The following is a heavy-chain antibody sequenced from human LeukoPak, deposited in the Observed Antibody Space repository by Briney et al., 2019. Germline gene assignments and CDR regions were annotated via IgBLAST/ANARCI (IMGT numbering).Heavy chain of an antibody. J-gene: IGHJ4*02. CDR1: GFTFSDYY. Sequence: GGSLRLSCAASGFTFSDYYMSWIRQAPGKGLEWVSYISSSGSTIYYADSVKGRFTISRDNAKNSLYLQMNSLRAEDTAVYYCASLVATLLDYYFDYWVQGTLVTVSS. D-gene: IGHD5-12*01. V-gene: IGHV3-11*01. CDR3: ASLVATLLDYYFDY. CDR2: ISSSGSTI.